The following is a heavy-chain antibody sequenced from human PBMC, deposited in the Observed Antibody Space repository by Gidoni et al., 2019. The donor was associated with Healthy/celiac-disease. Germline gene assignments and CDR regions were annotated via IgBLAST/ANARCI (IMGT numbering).Heavy chain of an antibody. CDR2: IVVGSGNT. Sequence: QMQLVQSGPEVKKPGTSVKVSCKASGFTFTSSAVQWVRQARGQRLEWIGWIVVGSGNTNYAQKFQERVTITRDMSTSTAYMELSSLRSEDTAVYYCAADWAGTTAYYYGMDVWGQGTTVTVSS. D-gene: IGHD1-1*01. CDR1: GFTFTSSA. V-gene: IGHV1-58*01. CDR3: AADWAGTTAYYYGMDV. J-gene: IGHJ6*02.